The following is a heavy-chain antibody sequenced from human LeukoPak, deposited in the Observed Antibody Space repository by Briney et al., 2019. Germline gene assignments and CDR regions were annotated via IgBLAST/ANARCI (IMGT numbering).Heavy chain of an antibody. D-gene: IGHD3-22*01. J-gene: IGHJ4*02. CDR1: GGTFSSYA. V-gene: IGHV1-69*04. Sequence: ASVKVSCKASGGTFSSYAVSWVRQAPGQGLEWVGRIIPILGIPNYAQKLQGRVTITADKSTSTAYMELSSLRSEDTAVYYCARGADYYDSSGYFPESYWGQGTLVTVSS. CDR2: IIPILGIP. CDR3: ARGADYYDSSGYFPESY.